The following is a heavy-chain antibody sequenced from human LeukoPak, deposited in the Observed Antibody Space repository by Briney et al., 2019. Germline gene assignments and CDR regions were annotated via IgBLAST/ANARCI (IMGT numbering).Heavy chain of an antibody. D-gene: IGHD3-10*01. CDR3: ARSMVREVILSARRANWFDP. CDR1: GGSFSGYY. V-gene: IGHV4-34*01. J-gene: IGHJ5*02. CDR2: INHSGST. Sequence: SETLSLTCAVYGGSFSGYYWSWIRQPPGKGLEWIGEINHSGSTNYNPSLKSRVTISLYTSKNQFSLKLSSVTAADTAVYYCARSMVREVILSARRANWFDPWGQGTLVTVSS.